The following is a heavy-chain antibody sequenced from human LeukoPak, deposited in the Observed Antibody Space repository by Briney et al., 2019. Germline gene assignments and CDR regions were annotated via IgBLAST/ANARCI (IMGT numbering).Heavy chain of an antibody. V-gene: IGHV6-1*01. D-gene: IGHD2-15*01. CDR2: TFYTSKLYI. CDR1: GDSFSRNGVA. CDR3: ARGINSAFDI. J-gene: IGHJ3*02. Sequence: SQTLSLTCVISGDSFSRNGVAWNWIRQSPSRGLEWLGRTFYTSKLYIDYAVSVKSRITINPDTSKNQFSLHLNSVTPDDTAVYYCARGINSAFDIWDQGTLVTVSS.